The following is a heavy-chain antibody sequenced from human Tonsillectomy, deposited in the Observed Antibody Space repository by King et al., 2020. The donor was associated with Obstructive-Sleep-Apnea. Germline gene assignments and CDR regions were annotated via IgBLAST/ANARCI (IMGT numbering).Heavy chain of an antibody. CDR1: GFTFGSYW. Sequence: VQLVESGGGLVQPGGSLRLSCAASGFTFGSYWMTWVRQAPGRGLEWVANIRQDEIQKYYVYSVKGRFTISRDNAKNSLYRQMNSLRSDDTAVYYCARGRSYETTGYYYDVFDMWGQGTMVTVSS. V-gene: IGHV3-7*03. J-gene: IGHJ3*02. D-gene: IGHD3-22*01. CDR2: IRQDEIQK. CDR3: ARGRSYETTGYYYDVFDM.